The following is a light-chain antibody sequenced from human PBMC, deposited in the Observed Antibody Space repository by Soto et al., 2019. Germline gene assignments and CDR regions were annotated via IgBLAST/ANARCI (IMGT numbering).Light chain of an antibody. CDR1: QGISTY. Sequence: DIRLTQSPSSLSASVGARVTITCRAGQGISTYLAWYQQKPGKVPKLLIHAASTLQSGVPSRFSGSGSGTDVTLTISNRQPEDVATYCLQRYNTALTVGGGPKVEIK. V-gene: IGKV1-27*01. J-gene: IGKJ4*01. CDR3: QRYNTALT. CDR2: AAS.